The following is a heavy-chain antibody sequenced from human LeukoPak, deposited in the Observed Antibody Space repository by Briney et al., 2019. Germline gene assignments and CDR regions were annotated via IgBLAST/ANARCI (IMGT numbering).Heavy chain of an antibody. CDR1: GFTFSDYY. CDR3: ARVPVVPAASDAALYYYYYYMDV. CDR2: ISSSGSTI. V-gene: IGHV3-11*04. J-gene: IGHJ6*03. D-gene: IGHD2-2*01. Sequence: PGGSLRLSCAASGFTFSDYYMSWIRQAPGKGLEWVSYISSSGSTIYYADSVKGRFTISRDNAKNSLYLQMNSLRAEDTAVYYCARVPVVPAASDAALYYYYYYMDVWGKGTTVTVSS.